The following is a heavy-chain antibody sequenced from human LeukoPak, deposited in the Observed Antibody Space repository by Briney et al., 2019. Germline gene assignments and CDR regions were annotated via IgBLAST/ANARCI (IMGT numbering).Heavy chain of an antibody. V-gene: IGHV3-23*01. Sequence: PGRSLRLSCAASGFWFSNYGMNWVRQAPGKGLEWVSVISANGDDTYYADSVKGRFSVSRDNSKNILYLQMNSLRVEDTAVYYCAKRDWPYYFDYWGQGTLVTVSS. CDR1: GFWFSNYG. D-gene: IGHD3/OR15-3a*01. CDR2: ISANGDDT. CDR3: AKRDWPYYFDY. J-gene: IGHJ4*02.